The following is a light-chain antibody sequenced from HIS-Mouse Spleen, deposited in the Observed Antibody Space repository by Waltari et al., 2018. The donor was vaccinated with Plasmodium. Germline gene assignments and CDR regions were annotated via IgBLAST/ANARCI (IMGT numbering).Light chain of an antibody. J-gene: IGKJ1*01. Sequence: AIQMTQSPSSLSASVGDRVTITCRESQGIRNDLGWYQQKPGKAPKLLIYAASSLQSWVPSRCRGSGSGTDFTRTISSRQPEDFATYYCLQDYNVPLTFGQGTKVEIK. CDR3: LQDYNVPLT. CDR2: AAS. CDR1: QGIRND. V-gene: IGKV1-6*01.